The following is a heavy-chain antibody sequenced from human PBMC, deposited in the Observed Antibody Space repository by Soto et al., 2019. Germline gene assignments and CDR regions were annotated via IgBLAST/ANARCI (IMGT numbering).Heavy chain of an antibody. V-gene: IGHV3-11*01. D-gene: IGHD2-21*01. CDR3: ASVVYCGGDCYPYFDY. CDR2: ISSSGSTI. Sequence: GESRRLPCAASGFTFSAYYMSWILQAPGKGLEWVSYISSSGSTIYYADSVKGRFTISRDNAKNSLYLQMNSLRAEDTAVYYCASVVYCGGDCYPYFDYWAQGTLVPVSS. J-gene: IGHJ4*02. CDR1: GFTFSAYY.